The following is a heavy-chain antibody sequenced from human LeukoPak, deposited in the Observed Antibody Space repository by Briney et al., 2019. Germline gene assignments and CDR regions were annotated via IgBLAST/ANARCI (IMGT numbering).Heavy chain of an antibody. CDR3: ARSVVGGAELDS. CDR2: IDWGDDK. V-gene: IGHV2-70*11. D-gene: IGHD2-15*01. CDR1: GFTVSSNY. J-gene: IGHJ4*02. Sequence: LRLSCAASGFTVSSNYMSWVRQAPGKALEWLARIDWGDDKYYSTSLKTRLTISKDTSKNQVVLTMTNMDPVDTATYYCARSVVGGAELDSWGQGTLVTVSS.